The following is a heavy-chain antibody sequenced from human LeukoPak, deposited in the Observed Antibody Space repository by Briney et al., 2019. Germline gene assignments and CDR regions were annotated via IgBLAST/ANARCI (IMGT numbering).Heavy chain of an antibody. CDR3: ARDRRKRITMVRGVIMSAFDI. Sequence: PGRSLRLSCAASGYPYSSHAMHWARHAPGKGLEEVAVISYDGSNKYYADSVKGRFTIYRDNSKYTLYLQMHSLRAEDTAVYYCARDRRKRITMVRGVIMSAFDIWGQGTMVTVSS. CDR1: GYPYSSHA. J-gene: IGHJ3*02. D-gene: IGHD3-10*01. CDR2: ISYDGSNK. V-gene: IGHV3-30-3*01.